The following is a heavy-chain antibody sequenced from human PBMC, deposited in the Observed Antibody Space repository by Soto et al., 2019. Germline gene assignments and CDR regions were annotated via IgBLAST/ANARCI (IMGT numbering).Heavy chain of an antibody. CDR2: INAYNGNT. CDR1: GYTFTNYG. Sequence: QVQLVQSGGEVKKPGASVKVSCKASGYTFTNYGISWVRQAPGQGLEWMGWINAYNGNTKYAQKVQGRVTMTTDTSTSTAYMELRSLRSDDTAVYYCARGVGSGSYYNQYNWFDPWGQGTLVTVSS. J-gene: IGHJ5*02. CDR3: ARGVGSGSYYNQYNWFDP. V-gene: IGHV1-18*01. D-gene: IGHD3-10*01.